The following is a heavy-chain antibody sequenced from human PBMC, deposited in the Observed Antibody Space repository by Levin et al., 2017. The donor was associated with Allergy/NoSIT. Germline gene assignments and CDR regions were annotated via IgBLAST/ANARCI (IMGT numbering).Heavy chain of an antibody. J-gene: IGHJ4*02. V-gene: IGHV3-30-3*01. CDR3: ARELDYGYSSGWFDFDY. CDR2: ISYDGSNK. CDR1: GFTFSSYA. D-gene: IGHD6-19*01. Sequence: AGGSLRLSCAASGFTFSSYAMHWVRQAPGKGLEWVAVISYDGSNKYYADSVKGRFTISRDNSKNTLYLQMNSLRAEDTAVYYCARELDYGYSSGWFDFDYWGQGTLVTVSS.